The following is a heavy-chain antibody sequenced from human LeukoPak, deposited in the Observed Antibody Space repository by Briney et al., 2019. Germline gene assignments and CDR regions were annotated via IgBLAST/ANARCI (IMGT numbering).Heavy chain of an antibody. J-gene: IGHJ5*02. CDR2: IYSRGTT. CDR1: GGSINNDGHY. CDR3: ARASIAVADNWFDP. D-gene: IGHD6-19*01. V-gene: IGHV4-31*03. Sequence: PSQTLSLTCTVSGGSINNDGHYWSWIRQHPGKGLEWTGYIYSRGTTYYNPSLKSRVTISVGTSKNQSSLQLSSVTAADTAVYYCARASIAVADNWFDPWGQGTLVTVSS.